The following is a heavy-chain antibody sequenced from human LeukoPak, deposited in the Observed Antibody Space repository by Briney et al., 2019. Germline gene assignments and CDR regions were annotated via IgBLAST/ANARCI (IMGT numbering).Heavy chain of an antibody. CDR1: GFTVSSNY. D-gene: IGHD3-22*01. CDR2: IYSGGST. J-gene: IGHJ4*02. V-gene: IGHV3-66*01. CDR3: ARDRPDYYDSSGYTFDY. Sequence: GGSLRLSCAASGFTVSSNYMSWVRQAPGKGLEWVSVIYSGGSTYYADSVKGRFTISRDNSKNTLYLQMNSLRAEDTAVYYCARDRPDYYDSSGYTFDYWGQGTLVTVSS.